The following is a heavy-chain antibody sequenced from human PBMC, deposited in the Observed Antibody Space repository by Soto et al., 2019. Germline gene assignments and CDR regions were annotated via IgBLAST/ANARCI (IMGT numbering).Heavy chain of an antibody. CDR1: GFTFSDFA. CDR2: FTAAGRNT. J-gene: IGHJ1*01. V-gene: IGHV3-23*01. CDR3: AKMGGGTLPKLFHV. D-gene: IGHD6-6*01. Sequence: PGGSLRLSCAASGFTFSDFAMSWVRKAPGKGLEWVSTFTAAGRNTFYADSVKGRFTISRDNSKSTLYLHVNSLRVDDTAVYYCAKMGGGTLPKLFHVWGQGTLVTVS.